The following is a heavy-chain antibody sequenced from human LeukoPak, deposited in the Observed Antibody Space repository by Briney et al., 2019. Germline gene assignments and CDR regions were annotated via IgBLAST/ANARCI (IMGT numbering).Heavy chain of an antibody. CDR3: ARHSSGGIYYYYYMDV. J-gene: IGHJ6*03. D-gene: IGHD6-19*01. CDR1: GGSISSYY. V-gene: IGHV4-59*08. CDR2: IYYSGST. Sequence: SETLSLTCSVSGGSISSYYWSWIRQPPGKGLEWIGYIYYSGSTNYNPSLKSRVTISVDTSKNQFSLKLSSVTAVDTAVYYCARHSSGGIYYYYYMDVWGKGTTVTVSS.